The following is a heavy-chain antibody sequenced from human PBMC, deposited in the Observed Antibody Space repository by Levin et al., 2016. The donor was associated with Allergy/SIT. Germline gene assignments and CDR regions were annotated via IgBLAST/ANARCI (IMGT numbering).Heavy chain of an antibody. CDR3: ARDHPRYGSGSLYNVLYYYYYYYMDV. CDR2: ISYDGSNK. D-gene: IGHD3-10*01. CDR1: GFTFSSYA. J-gene: IGHJ6*03. Sequence: GGSLRLSCAASGFTFSSYAMHWVRQAPGKGLEWVAVISYDGSNKYYADSVKGRFTISRDNSKNTLYLQMNSLRAEDTAVYYCARDHPRYGSGSLYNVLYYYYYYYMDVWGKGTTVTVSS. V-gene: IGHV3-30-3*01.